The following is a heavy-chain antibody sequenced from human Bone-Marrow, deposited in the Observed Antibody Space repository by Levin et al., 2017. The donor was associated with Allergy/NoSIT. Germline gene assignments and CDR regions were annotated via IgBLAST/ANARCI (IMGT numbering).Heavy chain of an antibody. V-gene: IGHV1-24*01. D-gene: IGHD1-1*01. CDR2: FDPEEGGT. Sequence: PAASVKVSCKVSGNTLAELSMQWVRQTPGKGLEWMGGFDPEEGGTIYAQKFQGRVTMTEDTSTDTAYMELSSLRSEDTAVYHCATMLRRILMVQPHEDKGYFHYWGQGTLVMVSS. CDR1: GNTLAELS. CDR3: ATMLRRILMVQPHEDKGYFHY. J-gene: IGHJ4*02.